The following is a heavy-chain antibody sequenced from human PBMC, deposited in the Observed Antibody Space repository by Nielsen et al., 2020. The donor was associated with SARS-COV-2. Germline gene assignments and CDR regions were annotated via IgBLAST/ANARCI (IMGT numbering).Heavy chain of an antibody. D-gene: IGHD5-18*01. Sequence: SETLSLTCTVSGGSISSYYWSWIRQPSGKGLEWIGYIYYSGSTNYNPSLKSRVTISVDTSKNQFSLKLSSVTAADTAVYYCGRGEAESVYSYGLGYWGQGTLVTVSS. CDR1: GGSISSYY. V-gene: IGHV4-59*01. CDR2: IYYSGST. J-gene: IGHJ4*02. CDR3: GRGEAESVYSYGLGY.